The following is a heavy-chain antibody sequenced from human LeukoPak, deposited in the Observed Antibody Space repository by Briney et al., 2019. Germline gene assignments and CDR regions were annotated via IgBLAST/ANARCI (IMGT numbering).Heavy chain of an antibody. Sequence: GGSLRLSCAASGFTFSSYGMSWVRQAPGKGLEWVSAISGSGGSTYYADSVKGRFTISRDNSKNTLYLQMNSLRAEDTAVYYCAKDLGYYDSSGFTPTGSDYWGQGTLVTVSS. CDR2: ISGSGGST. J-gene: IGHJ4*02. V-gene: IGHV3-23*01. CDR3: AKDLGYYDSSGFTPTGSDY. D-gene: IGHD3-22*01. CDR1: GFTFSSYG.